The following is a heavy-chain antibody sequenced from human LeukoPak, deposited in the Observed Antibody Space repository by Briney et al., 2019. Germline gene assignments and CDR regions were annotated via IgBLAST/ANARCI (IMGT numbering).Heavy chain of an antibody. CDR3: AKSESSSYYDAFDM. Sequence: GGSLRLSCAASGFTVSSNYMSWVRQAPGKGLEWVSVIYSGGSTYYADSVKGRFTISRDNSKNTLYLQMNSLRAEDTAVYYCAKSESSSYYDAFDMWGQGTMVTVSS. CDR2: IYSGGST. V-gene: IGHV3-53*01. CDR1: GFTVSSNY. J-gene: IGHJ3*02. D-gene: IGHD6-13*01.